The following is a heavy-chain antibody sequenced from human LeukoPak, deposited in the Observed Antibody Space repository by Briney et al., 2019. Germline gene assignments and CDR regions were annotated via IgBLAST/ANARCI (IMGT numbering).Heavy chain of an antibody. CDR2: IYYSGST. J-gene: IGHJ4*02. CDR1: GGSISSYY. D-gene: IGHD3-10*01. V-gene: IGHV4-59*12. CDR3: ARAEDYGSGSYPDY. Sequence: SETLSLTCTVSGGSISSYYWSWIRQPPGKGLEWIGYIYYSGSTYYNPSLKSRVTISVDTSKNQFSLKLSSVTAADTAVYYCARAEDYGSGSYPDYWGQGTLVTVSS.